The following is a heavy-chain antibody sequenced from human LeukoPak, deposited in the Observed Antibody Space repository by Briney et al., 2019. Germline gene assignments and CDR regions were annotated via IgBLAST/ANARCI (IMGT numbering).Heavy chain of an antibody. CDR1: GGSISSGDYY. CDR2: IYYSGST. CDR3: ARAGYDFWDNWFDP. D-gene: IGHD3-3*01. Sequence: SGTLSLTCTVSGGSISSGDYYWGWIRQPPGKGLEWIGYIYYSGSTYYNPSLKSRVTISVDTSKNQFSLKLSSVTAADTAVYYCARAGYDFWDNWFDPWGQGTLVTVSS. J-gene: IGHJ5*02. V-gene: IGHV4-30-4*01.